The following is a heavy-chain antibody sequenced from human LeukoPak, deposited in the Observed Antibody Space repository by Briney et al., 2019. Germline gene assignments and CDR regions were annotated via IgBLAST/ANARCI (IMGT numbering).Heavy chain of an antibody. Sequence: SETLSLTCTVSGDSISSSTYYWGWIRQPPGKGLEWIGNIYYSGSTYYNPSLKSRVTISVDTSKNQFSLKLSSVTAADTAVYYCARNYDYVWGSYVSFTPFDYWGQGTLVTVSS. V-gene: IGHV4-39*07. CDR3: ARNYDYVWGSYVSFTPFDY. CDR2: IYYSGST. CDR1: GDSISSSTYY. D-gene: IGHD3-16*01. J-gene: IGHJ4*02.